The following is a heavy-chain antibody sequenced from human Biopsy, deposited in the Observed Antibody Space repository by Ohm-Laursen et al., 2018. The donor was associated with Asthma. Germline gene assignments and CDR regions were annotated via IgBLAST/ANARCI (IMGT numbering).Heavy chain of an antibody. J-gene: IGHJ6*02. D-gene: IGHD3-10*01. CDR3: ARAVDYSHYYGIDV. V-gene: IGHV1-18*01. Sequence: ASVKVSCKTSGYTFNSASITWVRQAPGQGLEWMGWISVYNGNTKVAQKLQDRVTMITDASTSTAYMELRSLRSDDTAVYFCARAVDYSHYYGIDVWGQGTTVTVS. CDR1: GYTFNSAS. CDR2: ISVYNGNT.